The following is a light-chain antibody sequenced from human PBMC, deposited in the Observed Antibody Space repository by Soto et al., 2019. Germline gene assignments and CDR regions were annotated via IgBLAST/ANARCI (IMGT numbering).Light chain of an antibody. CDR1: SIDVGGYNY. V-gene: IGLV2-11*01. Sequence: ALAQPGPGSGSLGQPVTISGPEASIDVGGYNYVSWYQQHPGKAPKLMIYDVSKRPSGVPDRFSGSKSGNTASLTISGPQTEDEADYYCCSYAGRYTYVFGTGTKGTVL. CDR3: CSYAGRYTYV. CDR2: DVS. J-gene: IGLJ1*01.